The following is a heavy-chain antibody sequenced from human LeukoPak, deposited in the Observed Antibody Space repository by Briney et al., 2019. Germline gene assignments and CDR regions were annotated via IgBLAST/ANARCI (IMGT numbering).Heavy chain of an antibody. J-gene: IGHJ6*03. Sequence: SVKVSCKASGGTFSSYAISWVRQAPGQGLEWMGGIIPIFGTANYAQKFQGRVTITADESTSTAYMELSSLRSEDTAVYYCATALSPAIAAAEDYYYYYMDVWGKGTTVTVSS. CDR2: IIPIFGTA. CDR1: GGTFSSYA. CDR3: ATALSPAIAAAEDYYYYYMDV. V-gene: IGHV1-69*13. D-gene: IGHD6-13*01.